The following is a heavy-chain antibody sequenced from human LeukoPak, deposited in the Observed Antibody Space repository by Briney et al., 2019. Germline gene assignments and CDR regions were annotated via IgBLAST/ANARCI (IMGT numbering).Heavy chain of an antibody. CDR1: GLTFRTHG. CDR2: IKSKTDGGTT. J-gene: IGHJ4*02. CDR3: TTEVAAGTFDY. Sequence: GGSLRLSCAGAGLTFRTHGFLWVRQAPGKGLEWVGRIKSKTDGGTTDYAAPVKGRFTISRDDSKNTLYLQMNSLKTEDTAVYYCTTEVAAGTFDYWGQGTLVTVSS. V-gene: IGHV3-15*01. D-gene: IGHD2-15*01.